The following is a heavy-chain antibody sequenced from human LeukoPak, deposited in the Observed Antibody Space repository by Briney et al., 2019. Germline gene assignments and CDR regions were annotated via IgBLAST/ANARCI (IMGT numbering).Heavy chain of an antibody. CDR1: GYSFTSYW. CDR2: IDPSDSYT. V-gene: IGHV5-10-1*01. J-gene: IGHJ4*02. Sequence: GESLKISCKGSGYSFTSYWISWVRQMPGKGLEWMGRIDPSDSYTNYSPSFQGHVTISAVKSISTAYLQWSSLKASDTAMYYCARTAPYDFHNSYWGQGTLVTVSS. D-gene: IGHD3-3*01. CDR3: ARTAPYDFHNSY.